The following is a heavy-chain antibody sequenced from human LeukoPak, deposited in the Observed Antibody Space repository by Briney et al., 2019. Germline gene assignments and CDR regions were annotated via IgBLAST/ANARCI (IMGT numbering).Heavy chain of an antibody. D-gene: IGHD2-2*01. CDR3: ARRVAVGVYAFDI. Sequence: SETLSLTCTVSGGSISSYYWSWIRQPPGKGLEWIGYIYYSGSTNYNPSLKSRVTISVDTSKNQFSLKLSSVTAADTAVYYCARRVAVGVYAFDIWGQGTMVTVSS. J-gene: IGHJ3*02. CDR1: GGSISSYY. V-gene: IGHV4-59*08. CDR2: IYYSGST.